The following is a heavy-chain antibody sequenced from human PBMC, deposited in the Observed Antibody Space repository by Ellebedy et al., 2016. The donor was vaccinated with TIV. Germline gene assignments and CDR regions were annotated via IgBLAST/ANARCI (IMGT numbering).Heavy chain of an antibody. CDR2: IYHSGST. Sequence: SETLSLTCAVSGGSISSGGYSWSWIRQPPGKGLEWIGYIYHSGSTYYNPSLKSRVTISVDRSKNQFSLKLSSVTAADTAVYYCARGESYSSGWLRYWGQGTLVTVSS. J-gene: IGHJ4*02. CDR1: GGSISSGGYS. D-gene: IGHD6-19*01. V-gene: IGHV4-30-2*01. CDR3: ARGESYSSGWLRY.